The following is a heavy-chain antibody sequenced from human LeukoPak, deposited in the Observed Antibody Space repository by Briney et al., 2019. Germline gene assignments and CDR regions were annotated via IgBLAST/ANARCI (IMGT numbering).Heavy chain of an antibody. J-gene: IGHJ4*02. CDR3: AKTPRSLGFDY. Sequence: GRSLRLSCAASGFTFSSYAMHWVRQAPGKGLEWVAVISYDGSNKYYADSVKGRFTISRDNSKNTLYLQMNSLRAEDTAVYYCAKTPRSLGFDYWGQGTLVTVSS. CDR2: ISYDGSNK. V-gene: IGHV3-30-3*02. CDR1: GFTFSSYA. D-gene: IGHD7-27*01.